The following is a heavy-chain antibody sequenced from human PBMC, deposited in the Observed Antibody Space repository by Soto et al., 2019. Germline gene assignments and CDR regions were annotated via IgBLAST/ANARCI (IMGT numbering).Heavy chain of an antibody. CDR3: ARHSKSRFDAFDI. V-gene: IGHV4-39*01. CDR2: IYYSGST. CDR1: GGSISSSSYY. Sequence: QLQLHESGPGLVKPSETLSLTCTVSGGSISSSSYYWGWIRQPPRKGLEWIGSIYYSGSTYYNPSLKRRVNISVDTPKNQVSLKLSSVSAAETAVYYCARHSKSRFDAFDIWGQGTMVTVSS. J-gene: IGHJ3*02.